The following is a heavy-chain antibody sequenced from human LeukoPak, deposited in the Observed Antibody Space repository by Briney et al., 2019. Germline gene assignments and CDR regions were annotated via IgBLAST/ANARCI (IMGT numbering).Heavy chain of an antibody. V-gene: IGHV1-8*01. J-gene: IGHJ3*02. CDR3: ARAPKYSGSYGDAFDI. CDR2: MNPSSGNT. Sequence: ASVKVSCKASGYTFTSYDINWVRQATGRGLEWMGWMNPSSGNTGYAQKFQGRVTMTRNTSISTAYMELSSLRSEDTAVYYCARAPKYSGSYGDAFDIWGQGTMVTVSS. CDR1: GYTFTSYD. D-gene: IGHD1-26*01.